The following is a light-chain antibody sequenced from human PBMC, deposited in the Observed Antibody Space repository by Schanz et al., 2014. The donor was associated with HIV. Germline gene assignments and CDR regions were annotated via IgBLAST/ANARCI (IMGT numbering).Light chain of an antibody. Sequence: QSVLTQPASVSGSPGQSITISCTGTRSDVGSYNLVSWYQQHPGKAPKLMIYDVSNRPSGVSSRFSGSKSGNTASLTISGLQAEDEADYYCCSYTTTSTYVFGAGTKLTVL. J-gene: IGLJ1*01. CDR3: CSYTTTSTYV. CDR1: RSDVGSYNL. V-gene: IGLV2-14*02. CDR2: DVS.